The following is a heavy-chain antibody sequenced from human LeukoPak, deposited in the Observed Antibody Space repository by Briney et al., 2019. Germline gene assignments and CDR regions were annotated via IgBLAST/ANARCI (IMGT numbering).Heavy chain of an antibody. Sequence: ASVKVSCKTSGYTFTTSYTNWVRQAPGQGLEWMGWVSAYNGKTSYAQRFQGRVTMTTDSSTSTAYMDLASLRYDDTAVYYCARGGTFYPSIDYWGQGTLVTVSS. V-gene: IGHV1-18*01. J-gene: IGHJ4*02. CDR2: VSAYNGKT. CDR1: GYTFTTSY. D-gene: IGHD1-26*01. CDR3: ARGGTFYPSIDY.